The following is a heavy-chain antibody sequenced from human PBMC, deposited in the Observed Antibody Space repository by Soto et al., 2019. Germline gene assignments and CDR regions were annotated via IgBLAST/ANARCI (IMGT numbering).Heavy chain of an antibody. CDR1: GFAFSSDG. J-gene: IGHJ4*02. D-gene: IGHD2-8*01. V-gene: IGHV3-30*18. CDR2: ISYDGVNR. CDR3: AKSEPNGKYLDY. Sequence: PGGSLRLSCAASGFAFSSDGMHWVRQAPGKGLEWVAVISYDGVNRYYASSVEGQFTISRDNSKNTLYLQMNSLRVEDTAVYYCAKSEPNGKYLDYWGQGALVTVSS.